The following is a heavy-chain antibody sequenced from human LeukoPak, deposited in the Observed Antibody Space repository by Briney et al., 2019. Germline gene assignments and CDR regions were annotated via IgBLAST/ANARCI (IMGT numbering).Heavy chain of an antibody. CDR2: INPTGDKT. CDR1: GYTFTDHY. V-gene: IGHV1-46*01. D-gene: IGHD3-22*01. Sequence: GASVKVSCKASGYTFTDHYMHWVRQAPGQGLEWMGLINPTGDKTWYAQKFQGRVTLTRDMSTTTDYMELSRLRSDDTAVYYCARGASGYLDEYFDYWGQGTLVTVSS. CDR3: ARGASGYLDEYFDY. J-gene: IGHJ4*02.